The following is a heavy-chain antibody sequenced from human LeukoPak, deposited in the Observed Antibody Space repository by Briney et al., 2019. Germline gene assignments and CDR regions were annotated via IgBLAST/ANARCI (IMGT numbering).Heavy chain of an antibody. V-gene: IGHV3-74*01. D-gene: IGHD3-10*01. CDR1: GYSFSSYW. J-gene: IGHJ4*02. CDR3: ARDVGGAGSF. CDR2: IDNYGRTT. Sequence: GGSLRLSCAASGYSFSSYWMHWVRQVPGKGLVWVSRIDNYGRTTDYADSVKGRFTISRDNVQNTLYLQMNSLNAEDTAVYYCARDVGGAGSFWGQGTRVTVSS.